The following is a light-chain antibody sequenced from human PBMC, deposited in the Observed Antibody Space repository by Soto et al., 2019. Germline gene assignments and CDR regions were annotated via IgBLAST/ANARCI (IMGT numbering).Light chain of an antibody. V-gene: IGKV1D-12*01. CDR3: HQANSFPLT. CDR1: QDISSW. CDR2: AAS. J-gene: IGKJ4*01. Sequence: DIQMTQSPSSVSASVGDRVTITCRASQDISSWLAWYQHKPGKAPSLLIYAASSLQSGVPSRFRGSGSGTDFALTIAGLESEDFATYYCHQANSFPLTFGRGTKVEIK.